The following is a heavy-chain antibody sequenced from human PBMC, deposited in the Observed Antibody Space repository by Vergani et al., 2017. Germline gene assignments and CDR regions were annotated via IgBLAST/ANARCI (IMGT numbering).Heavy chain of an antibody. Sequence: QVQLQQWGGVLLKPSETLSLTCVVNGGSFTSYHWTWIRQSPGEGLEWVADIDHTGRPDYNPSLKSRLTMSVDKSRNQFSLTLNSVTATDTAIYFCARVNTETNGHLYYYYYMDVWGQGTAVTVS. D-gene: IGHD4-11*01. V-gene: IGHV4-34*01. CDR1: GGSFTSYH. J-gene: IGHJ6*03. CDR3: ARVNTETNGHLYYYYYMDV. CDR2: IDHTGRP.